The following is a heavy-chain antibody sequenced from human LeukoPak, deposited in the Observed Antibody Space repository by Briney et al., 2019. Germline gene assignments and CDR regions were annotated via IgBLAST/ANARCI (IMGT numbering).Heavy chain of an antibody. CDR3: ASLMATINDWFDP. CDR1: GYTFTGYY. J-gene: IGHJ5*02. D-gene: IGHD5-24*01. V-gene: IGHV1-2*06. Sequence: ASVKVSCKASGYTFTGYYMHWVRQAPGQGLEWMGRINPNSGGTNYAQKFQGRVTMTRDTSISTAYMELSRLRSDDTAVYYCASLMATINDWFDPWGQGTLVTVSS. CDR2: INPNSGGT.